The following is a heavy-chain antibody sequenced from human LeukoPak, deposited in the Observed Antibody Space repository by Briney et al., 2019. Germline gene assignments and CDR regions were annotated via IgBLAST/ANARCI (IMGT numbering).Heavy chain of an antibody. J-gene: IGHJ4*02. CDR2: VHLSGST. Sequence: PSETLSLTCGVSGGSISTTNWWTWVRQPPGEGLEWIGEVHLSGSTNYNPSLKSRVTISVDTSKNQFSLKLSSVTAADTAVYYCASLSRVAGTFSEFLFWGQGTLVTVSS. CDR3: ASLSRVAGTFSEFLF. CDR1: GGSISTTNW. V-gene: IGHV4-4*02. D-gene: IGHD2-15*01.